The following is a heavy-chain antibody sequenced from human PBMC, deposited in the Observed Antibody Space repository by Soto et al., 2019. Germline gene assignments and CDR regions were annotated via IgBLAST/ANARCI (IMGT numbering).Heavy chain of an antibody. Sequence: QVQLVESGGGLVKPGGSLRLSCAASGFTFSDYYMSWIRQAPGKGLEWVSYISSSSSYTNYADSVKGRFTISRDNAKYSLYLQMNSLRAEDTAVYYCARGVPDYGDYVFDYWGQGTLVTVSS. D-gene: IGHD4-17*01. CDR1: GFTFSDYY. V-gene: IGHV3-11*05. CDR3: ARGVPDYGDYVFDY. CDR2: ISSSSSYT. J-gene: IGHJ4*02.